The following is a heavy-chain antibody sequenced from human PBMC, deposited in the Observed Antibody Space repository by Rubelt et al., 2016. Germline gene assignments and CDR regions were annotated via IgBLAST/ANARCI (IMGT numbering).Heavy chain of an antibody. CDR2: ISAYNGNT. CDR1: GYTFTSYG. D-gene: IGHD5-24*01. CDR3: ARRDGYNWDDAFDI. Sequence: QVQLVQSGAEVKKPGASVKVSCKASGYTFTSYGISWVRQAPGQGLEWMGWISAYNGNTNYAQKPQGRVTMTTDTPTSTAYMGLRSLRSDDTAVYYCARRDGYNWDDAFDIWGQGTMVTVSS. J-gene: IGHJ3*02. V-gene: IGHV1-18*01.